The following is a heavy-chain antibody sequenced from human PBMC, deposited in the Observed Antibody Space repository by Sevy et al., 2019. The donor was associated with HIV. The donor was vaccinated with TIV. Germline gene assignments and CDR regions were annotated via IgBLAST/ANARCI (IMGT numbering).Heavy chain of an antibody. V-gene: IGHV1-24*01. Sequence: ASVKVSCKVSGYTLTELSMHWVRQAPGKGLEWLVTLDPEDGKTIYAQNFQGRVTMTEDTSTDTTYMELSSLRSEDTAVYYCASTRDYYDSSGYYFDYWGQGTLVTVSS. CDR1: GYTLTELS. D-gene: IGHD3-22*01. CDR3: ASTRDYYDSSGYYFDY. CDR2: LDPEDGKT. J-gene: IGHJ4*02.